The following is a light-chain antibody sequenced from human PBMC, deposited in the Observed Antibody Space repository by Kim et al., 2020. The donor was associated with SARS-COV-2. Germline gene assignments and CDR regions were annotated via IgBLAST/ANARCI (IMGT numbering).Light chain of an antibody. CDR1: QGVSSN. Sequence: VSPGERATLSCRASQGVSSNLAWYQQKPGQAPRLLIYAASTRATGIPARFSGSGSGTEFTLTISSLQSEDFALYYCQQYNNWPLTFGGGTKVDIK. CDR2: AAS. V-gene: IGKV3-15*01. J-gene: IGKJ4*01. CDR3: QQYNNWPLT.